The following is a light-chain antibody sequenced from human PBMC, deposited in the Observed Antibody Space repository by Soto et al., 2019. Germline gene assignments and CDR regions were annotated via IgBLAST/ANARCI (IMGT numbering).Light chain of an antibody. Sequence: QSVLTQPPSVSAAPGQKVTISCSGSSSNIGNNYVSWYQQLPGTAPKLLIYDNDNRPSGIPDRFSGSKSGTSATLGITGLQTGDEADYYCATWDGSLSVLIFGGGTKLTVL. CDR1: SSNIGNNY. V-gene: IGLV1-51*01. CDR2: DND. J-gene: IGLJ2*01. CDR3: ATWDGSLSVLI.